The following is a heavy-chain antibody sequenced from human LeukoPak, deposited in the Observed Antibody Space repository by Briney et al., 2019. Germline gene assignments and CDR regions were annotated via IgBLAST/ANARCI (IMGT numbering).Heavy chain of an antibody. V-gene: IGHV3-7*01. CDR1: GFTFSSYW. CDR3: ARQGVVPENFDY. Sequence: GGSLGLSCAASGFTFSSYWMSWVRQAQGKGLEWVANIKQDGSEKYYVDSVKGRFTISRDNAKNSLYLQMNTLRAEDTAVYYCARQGVVPENFDYWGQGTLVTVSS. CDR2: IKQDGSEK. D-gene: IGHD2-2*01. J-gene: IGHJ4*02.